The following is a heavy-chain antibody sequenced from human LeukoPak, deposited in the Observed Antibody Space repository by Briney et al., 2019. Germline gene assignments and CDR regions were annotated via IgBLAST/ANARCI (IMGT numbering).Heavy chain of an antibody. J-gene: IGHJ4*02. CDR2: IKSKNDGEAT. CDR1: AFTFSNAW. Sequence: PGGYLRRSCAASAFTFSNAWRSWHRQAPGKGREWVGRIKSKNDGEATDYAAPVKDSLTISRSDSKNTLYLQMNSVTTNDSAVYYCAAGLSPPRGYGCPVDDWGKGTLVTVSS. V-gene: IGHV3-15*01. D-gene: IGHD5-12*01. CDR3: AAGLSPPRGYGCPVDD.